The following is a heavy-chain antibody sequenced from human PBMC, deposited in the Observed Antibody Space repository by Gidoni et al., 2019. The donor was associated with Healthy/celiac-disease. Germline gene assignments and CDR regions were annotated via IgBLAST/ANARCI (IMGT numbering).Heavy chain of an antibody. CDR1: GYTFTSYY. CDR3: ARRAVLTTFDY. CDR2: INPSGGST. Sequence: QVQLVQSGAEVKKPGVSVKVSCKASGYTFTSYYMHWVRQAPGQGLEWMGIINPSGGSTSYAQKFQGRVTMTRDTSTSTVYMELSSLRSEDTAVYYCARRAVLTTFDYWGQGTLVTVSS. J-gene: IGHJ4*02. D-gene: IGHD4-17*01. V-gene: IGHV1-46*01.